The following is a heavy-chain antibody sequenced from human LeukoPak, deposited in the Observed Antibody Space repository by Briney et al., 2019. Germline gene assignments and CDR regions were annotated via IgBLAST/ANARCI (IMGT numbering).Heavy chain of an antibody. V-gene: IGHV4-59*01. J-gene: IGHJ5*02. D-gene: IGHD3-22*01. CDR3: ARASVLINYYDSSGYIPNWFDP. Sequence: SETLSLTCTVSGGSISSYYWSWIRQPPGKGLEWIGYIYYSGSTNYNPSLKSRVTISVDTSKNQFSLKLSSVTAADTAVYYCARASVLINYYDSSGYIPNWFDPWGQGTLVTVSS. CDR1: GGSISSYY. CDR2: IYYSGST.